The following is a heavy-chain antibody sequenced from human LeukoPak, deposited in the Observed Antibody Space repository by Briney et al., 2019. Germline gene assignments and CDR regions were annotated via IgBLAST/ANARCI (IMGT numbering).Heavy chain of an antibody. D-gene: IGHD6-19*01. CDR1: GDTLSSNSAA. CDR3: ALVAGTGHDWFDQ. CDR2: TYYRSKWYN. Sequence: LSQTLSLTCALSGDTLSSNSAASNWIRQPPSRGLEWLGRTYYRSKWYNDYAVSVKSRITINPDTSKTQFSLQLNSVTPEDTAVYYCALVAGTGHDWFDQWGQGTLVTVSS. J-gene: IGHJ5*02. V-gene: IGHV6-1*01.